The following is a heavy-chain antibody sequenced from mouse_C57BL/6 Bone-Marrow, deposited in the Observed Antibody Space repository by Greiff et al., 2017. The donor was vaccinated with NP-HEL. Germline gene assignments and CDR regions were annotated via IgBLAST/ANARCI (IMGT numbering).Heavy chain of an antibody. CDR2: ISNGGGST. V-gene: IGHV5-12*01. J-gene: IGHJ3*01. Sequence: EVQRVESGGGLVQPGGSLKLSCAASGFTFSDYYMYWVRQTPEKRLEWVAYISNGGGSTYYPDTVKGRFTISRDNAKNTLYLQMSRLKSEDTAMYYCARGLPGAYWGQGTLVTVSA. CDR1: GFTFSDYY. CDR3: ARGLPGAY.